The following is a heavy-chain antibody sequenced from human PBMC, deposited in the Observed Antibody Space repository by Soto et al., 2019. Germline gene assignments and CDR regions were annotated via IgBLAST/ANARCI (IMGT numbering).Heavy chain of an antibody. Sequence: KPSETLSLTCGVHGGPFSRYYWTWIRQTPGKGLEWIGEIHHSGNANCNPALQSRVSLSVDTSKNQFSLKLTSVTVADTATYYCAGDNVVVNPIRYYHYGMDVWGQGTTVTVSS. CDR1: GGPFSRYY. V-gene: IGHV4-34*01. J-gene: IGHJ6*02. CDR2: IHHSGNA. CDR3: AGDNVVVNPIRYYHYGMDV. D-gene: IGHD2-15*01.